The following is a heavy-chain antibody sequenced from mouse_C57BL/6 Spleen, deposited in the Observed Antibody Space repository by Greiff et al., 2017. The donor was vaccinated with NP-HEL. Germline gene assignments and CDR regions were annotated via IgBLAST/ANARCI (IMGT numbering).Heavy chain of an antibody. V-gene: IGHV1-66*01. CDR3: ARKAQATSYFDY. D-gene: IGHD3-2*02. CDR1: GYSFTSYY. Sequence: QVQLKESGPELAKPGASVKISCKASGYSFTSYYIHWVKQRPGQGLEWIGWIYPGSGNTKYNEKFKGKATLTADTSSSTAYMQLSSLTSEDSAVYYCARKAQATSYFDYWGQGTTLTVSS. CDR2: IYPGSGNT. J-gene: IGHJ2*01.